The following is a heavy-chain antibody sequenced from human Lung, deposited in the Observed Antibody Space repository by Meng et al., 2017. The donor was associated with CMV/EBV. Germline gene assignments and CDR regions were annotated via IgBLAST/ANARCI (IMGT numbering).Heavy chain of an antibody. Sequence: QVPLVESGGGVVQPGGSLGLSCAASGFTFTSYGMHWVRQAPGKGLEWVAFIRYDESDKYYGESVKGRFTISRDTSRNTLDLQMNSLRPEDTGVYYCAKDDPVLHQWGQGTLVTVSS. CDR1: GFTFTSYG. J-gene: IGHJ4*02. CDR3: AKDDPVLHQ. CDR2: IRYDESDK. V-gene: IGHV3-30*02.